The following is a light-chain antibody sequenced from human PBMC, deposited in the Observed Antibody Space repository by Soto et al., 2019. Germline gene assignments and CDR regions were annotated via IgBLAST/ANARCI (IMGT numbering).Light chain of an antibody. CDR1: QNIRNY. J-gene: IGKJ1*01. CDR3: QQSYNTPRT. V-gene: IGKV1-39*01. Sequence: DIQMTQSPSTLSASVRDSVTITCRASQNIRNYLNWYQQKPGKAPSLLIYTASNLQTGVPSRFSGSGSGTHFTLTISSLQPEDFATYYCQQSYNTPRTFGQGTRWIS. CDR2: TAS.